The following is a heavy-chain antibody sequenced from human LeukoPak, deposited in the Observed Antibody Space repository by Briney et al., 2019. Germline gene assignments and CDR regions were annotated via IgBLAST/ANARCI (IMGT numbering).Heavy chain of an antibody. Sequence: GGSLRLSCAASGFTFSSYGMHWVRQAPGKGLEWVSSISSSSSYIYYADSVKGRFTISRDNAKNSLYLQMNSLRAEDTAVYYCAGGDYIAPAAESDYWGQGTLVTVSS. CDR1: GFTFSSYG. CDR3: AGGDYIAPAAESDY. V-gene: IGHV3-21*01. J-gene: IGHJ4*02. D-gene: IGHD2-2*01. CDR2: ISSSSSYI.